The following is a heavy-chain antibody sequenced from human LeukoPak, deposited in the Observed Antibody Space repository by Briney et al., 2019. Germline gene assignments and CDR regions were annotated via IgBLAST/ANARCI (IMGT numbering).Heavy chain of an antibody. D-gene: IGHD3-3*01. Sequence: GGSLRLSCAASGFTFSSYAMSWVRQAPGKGLEWVSSISSSSSYIYYADSVKGRFTISRDNAKNSLYLQMNSLRAEDTAVYYCARASSRGTIFGHYFDYWGQGTLVTVSS. CDR3: ARASSRGTIFGHYFDY. V-gene: IGHV3-21*01. CDR2: ISSSSSYI. J-gene: IGHJ4*02. CDR1: GFTFSSYA.